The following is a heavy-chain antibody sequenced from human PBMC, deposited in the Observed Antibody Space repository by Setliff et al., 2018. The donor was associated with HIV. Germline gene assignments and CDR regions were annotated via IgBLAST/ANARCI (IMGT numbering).Heavy chain of an antibody. V-gene: IGHV3-20*04. CDR2: ISWSGSGI. CDR3: AKAPGWLFLSHY. D-gene: IGHD3-22*01. CDR1: GFKFDDYG. Sequence: PGGSLRLSCAASGFKFDDYGMSWVRQGPGKGLEWVAGISWSGSGIGYGDSVKGRFTISRGNSKNTLYLQMNSLRVEDTAIYYCAKAPGWLFLSHYWGQGTLVTVSS. J-gene: IGHJ4*02.